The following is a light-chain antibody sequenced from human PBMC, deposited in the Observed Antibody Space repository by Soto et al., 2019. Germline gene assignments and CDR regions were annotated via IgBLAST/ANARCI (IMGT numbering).Light chain of an antibody. V-gene: IGLV2-8*01. CDR3: SSYAGSNTWV. CDR2: EVT. J-gene: IGLJ3*02. Sequence: QSVLTQPPSASGSPGRSVTISCTGTSSDVGGYNYVSWYQQHPGEAPKLMIYEVTKRPSGVPDRFSGSKSGNTASLTVSGLQADDEADYYCSSYAGSNTWVFGGGTKLTVL. CDR1: SSDVGGYNY.